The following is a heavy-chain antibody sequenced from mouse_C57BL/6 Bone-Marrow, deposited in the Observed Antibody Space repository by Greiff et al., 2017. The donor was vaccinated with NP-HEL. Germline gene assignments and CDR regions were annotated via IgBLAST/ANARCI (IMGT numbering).Heavy chain of an antibody. CDR1: GYAFSSSW. J-gene: IGHJ3*01. CDR2: IYPGDGDT. V-gene: IGHV1-82*01. Sequence: QVQLQQSGPELVKPGASVKISCKASGYAFSSSWMNWVKQRPGKGLEWIGRIYPGDGDTNYIGKFKGKATLTADKSSSTAYMHLSSLTSEDSAVYFCARRGAYWGQGTLVTVSA. CDR3: ARRGAY.